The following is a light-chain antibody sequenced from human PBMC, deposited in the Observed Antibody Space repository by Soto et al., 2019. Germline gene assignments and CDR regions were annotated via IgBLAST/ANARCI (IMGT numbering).Light chain of an antibody. Sequence: EVVMTQSPATLSVSPGERGTFSCRASQSVSTRLAWYQHKPGQAPRLLIPGASTGATGIPPRFSGSGSGTDFTLTVNSLQSEDIAVYYCQQYHNWPVTFGGGTKVDIK. CDR2: GAS. CDR1: QSVSTR. J-gene: IGKJ4*01. V-gene: IGKV3-15*01. CDR3: QQYHNWPVT.